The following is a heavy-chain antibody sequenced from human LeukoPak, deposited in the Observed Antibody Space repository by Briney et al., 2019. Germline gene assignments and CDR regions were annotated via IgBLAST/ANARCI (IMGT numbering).Heavy chain of an antibody. D-gene: IGHD6-19*01. Sequence: SETLSLTCSVSGGSIRSYYWSWIRQPAGKGLEWIGRIYSSGSTNYNPSLKSRVTMSADTSKNQFSLKLSSVTAADTAVYYCARSPPGITVAGNFDYWGQGTLVTVSP. CDR2: IYSSGST. CDR3: ARSPPGITVAGNFDY. CDR1: GGSIRSYY. V-gene: IGHV4-4*07. J-gene: IGHJ4*02.